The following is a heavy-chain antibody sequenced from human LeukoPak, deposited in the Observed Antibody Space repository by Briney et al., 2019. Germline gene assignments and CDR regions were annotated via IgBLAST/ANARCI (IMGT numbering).Heavy chain of an antibody. CDR2: ISGYNGNI. J-gene: IGHJ4*02. Sequence: ASVKVSCKTSGYSFSQYGISWVRQAPGQGLEWMAWISGYNGNIEYAQKFEGRVTVTTEISTRTAYMEMWGLRPDDTGVYYCARDRPGIAITLIGLDYWGQGTLVTVSS. V-gene: IGHV1-18*01. CDR3: ARDRPGIAITLIGLDY. CDR1: GYSFSQYG. D-gene: IGHD6-13*01.